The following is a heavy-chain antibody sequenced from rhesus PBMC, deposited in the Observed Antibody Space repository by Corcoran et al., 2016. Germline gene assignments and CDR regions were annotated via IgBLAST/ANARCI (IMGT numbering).Heavy chain of an antibody. CDR3: AREGSYPDY. Sequence: QLQLQESGPGLVKPSETLSLTCAVSGYSISSGYGWSWIRQPPGKGLEWIGYISYSGSTSYSPSLKIRVTMSRDTSKNQFSLKRSSVTAADTGVYYCAREGSYPDYWGQGVLVTVSS. V-gene: IGHV4-122*02. J-gene: IGHJ4*01. D-gene: IGHD1-44*02. CDR1: GYSISSGYG. CDR2: ISYSGST.